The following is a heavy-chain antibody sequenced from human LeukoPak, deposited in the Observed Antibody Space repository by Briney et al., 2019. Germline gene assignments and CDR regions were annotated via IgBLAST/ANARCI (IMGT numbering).Heavy chain of an antibody. CDR2: VSGRGDST. J-gene: IGHJ5*02. D-gene: IGHD2-2*01. Sequence: GGSLRLSCAASGFTFSNYAMSWVRPTPGKGQDWVSTVSGRGDSTYYADSVKGRFTISRDNSKNTLYLQMNSLRVDDTAVYYCAKGCSPTCYSWFDPWGQGTLVTVSS. V-gene: IGHV3-23*01. CDR3: AKGCSPTCYSWFDP. CDR1: GFTFSNYA.